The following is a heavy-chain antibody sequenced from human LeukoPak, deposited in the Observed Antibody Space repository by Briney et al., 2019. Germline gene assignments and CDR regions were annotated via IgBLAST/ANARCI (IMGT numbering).Heavy chain of an antibody. V-gene: IGHV4-39*07. J-gene: IGHJ6*03. Sequence: SETLSLTCTVSSGSISSSSYYWGWIRQPPGKGLEWIGSIYYSGSTHYNPSLKSRVTISVDTSKNQFSLKLSSVTAADTAVYYCARVVRGVSYMDVWGKGTTVTVSS. CDR2: IYYSGST. CDR1: SGSISSSSYY. CDR3: ARVVRGVSYMDV. D-gene: IGHD3-10*01.